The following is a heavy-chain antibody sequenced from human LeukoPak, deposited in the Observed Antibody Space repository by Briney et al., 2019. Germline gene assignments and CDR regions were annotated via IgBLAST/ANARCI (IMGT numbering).Heavy chain of an antibody. CDR3: ATDYYDSSGSSGG. D-gene: IGHD3-22*01. Sequence: APVKVSCKASGYTFTSYDINWVRQATGQGLEWMGWMNPNSGNTGYAQKFQGRVTMTRNTSISTAYMKLSSLRSEDTAVYYCATDYYDSSGSSGGWGQGTLVTVSS. CDR2: MNPNSGNT. CDR1: GYTFTSYD. J-gene: IGHJ4*02. V-gene: IGHV1-8*01.